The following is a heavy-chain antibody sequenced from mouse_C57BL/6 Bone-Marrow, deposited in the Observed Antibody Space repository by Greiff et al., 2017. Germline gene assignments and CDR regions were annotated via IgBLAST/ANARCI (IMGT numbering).Heavy chain of an antibody. Sequence: QVQLQQPGAELVKPGASVKLSCKASGYTFTSYWMHWVKQRPGRGLEWIGRIDPNSGGTKYNEKFKSKATLTVAKPSSTAYMQLSSLTSEDSAFYYCARGGYYYGSSPWFAYWGQGTLVTVSA. J-gene: IGHJ3*01. D-gene: IGHD1-1*01. V-gene: IGHV1-72*01. CDR2: IDPNSGGT. CDR3: ARGGYYYGSSPWFAY. CDR1: GYTFTSYW.